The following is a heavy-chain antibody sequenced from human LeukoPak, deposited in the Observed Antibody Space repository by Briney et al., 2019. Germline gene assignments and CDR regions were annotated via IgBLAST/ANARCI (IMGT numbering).Heavy chain of an antibody. D-gene: IGHD3-10*02. J-gene: IGHJ6*02. V-gene: IGHV5-51*01. CDR2: IYPGDSDT. Sequence: GESLKISCKGSGYSFTSYLIGWVRQMPGKGLEWMGIIYPGDSDTRYSPSFQGQVTISADKSISTPYLQWSSLKASDTAMYYCARGSVRGFFNYSGMDVWGQGTTVTVSS. CDR1: GYSFTSYL. CDR3: ARGSVRGFFNYSGMDV.